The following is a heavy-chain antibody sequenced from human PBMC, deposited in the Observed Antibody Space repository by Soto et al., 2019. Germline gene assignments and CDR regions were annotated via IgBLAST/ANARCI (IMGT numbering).Heavy chain of an antibody. V-gene: IGHV3-33*01. Sequence: GGSLRLSCAASGFTFSSYGMHWVRQAPGKGLEWVAVIWYDGSNKYYADSVKGRFTISRDNSKNTLYLQMNSLRAEDTAVYYCTSDASRDSSARGWFDPWGPGTLVTVSS. J-gene: IGHJ5*02. CDR1: GFTFSSYG. CDR3: TSDASRDSSARGWFDP. D-gene: IGHD6-13*01. CDR2: IWYDGSNK.